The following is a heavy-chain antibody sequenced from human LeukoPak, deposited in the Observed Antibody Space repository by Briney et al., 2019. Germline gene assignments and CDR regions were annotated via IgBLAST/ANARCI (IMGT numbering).Heavy chain of an antibody. CDR3: ARRLQVAGDNWFDP. CDR2: ISYDGSNK. Sequence: GGSLRLSCAASGFTFSSYAMHWVRQAPGKGLEWVAVISYDGSNKYYADSVKGRFTISRDNSKNTLYLQTNSLRAEDTAVYYCARRLQVAGDNWFDPWGQGTLVTVSS. D-gene: IGHD6-19*01. CDR1: GFTFSSYA. J-gene: IGHJ5*02. V-gene: IGHV3-30-3*01.